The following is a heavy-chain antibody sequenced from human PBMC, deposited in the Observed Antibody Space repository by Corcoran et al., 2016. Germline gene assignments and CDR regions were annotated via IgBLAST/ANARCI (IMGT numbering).Heavy chain of an antibody. Sequence: QVQLQQWGAGLLKPSETLSLTCAVYGGSFSGYYWSWIRQPPGKGLEWIGEINHSGSTNYNPSLKSRVTISVDTSKNQFSLKLSSVTAADTAVYYCARSRAAGSYNWFDPWGQGTLVTVSS. CDR2: INHSGST. V-gene: IGHV4-34*01. CDR3: ARSRAAGSYNWFDP. D-gene: IGHD2-15*01. CDR1: GGSFSGYY. J-gene: IGHJ5*02.